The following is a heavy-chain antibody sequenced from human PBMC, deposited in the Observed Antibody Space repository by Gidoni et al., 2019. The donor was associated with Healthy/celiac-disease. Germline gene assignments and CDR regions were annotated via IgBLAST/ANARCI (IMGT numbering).Heavy chain of an antibody. Sequence: QVQLVQSGAEVMKPGASVRVSGRASGYTFTSYDINWVRQATGQGLEWMGWMNPNSGNTGYAQKFQGRVTMTRNTSISTAYMELSSLRSEDTAVYYCARGRGSTSPPNWFDPWGQGTLVTVSS. CDR3: ARGRGSTSPPNWFDP. CDR1: GYTFTSYD. D-gene: IGHD2-2*01. J-gene: IGHJ5*02. CDR2: MNPNSGNT. V-gene: IGHV1-8*01.